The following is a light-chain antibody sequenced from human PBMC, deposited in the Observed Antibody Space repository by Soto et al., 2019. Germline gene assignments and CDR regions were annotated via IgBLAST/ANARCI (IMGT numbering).Light chain of an antibody. J-gene: IGLJ2*01. CDR2: EVS. CDR1: NSDVGGYNY. CDR3: SSYAGSNNVPVV. Sequence: QSALTQPPSASGSPGQSVTISCTGTNSDVGGYNYVSWYQQHPGKAPKLMIYEVSKRPSGVPDRFSGSKSGNTASLTVSGLQAEDEADYYCSSYAGSNNVPVVFGGGTKLTVL. V-gene: IGLV2-8*01.